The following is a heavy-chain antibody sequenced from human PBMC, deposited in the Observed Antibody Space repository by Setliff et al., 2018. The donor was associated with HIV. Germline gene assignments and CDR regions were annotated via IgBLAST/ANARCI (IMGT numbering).Heavy chain of an antibody. CDR1: GYTFTGYY. CDR3: ARGTRVGANDAFDV. D-gene: IGHD1-26*01. J-gene: IGHJ3*01. CDR2: INPNTGAT. V-gene: IGHV1-2*04. Sequence: ASVKVSCKASGYTFTGYYLHWVRQAPGQGLEWMAWINPNTGATNYAQKFQGWITMTRDTSITTTYMELSRLKSDDAAVYYCARGTRVGANDAFDVWGQGTMVTVSS.